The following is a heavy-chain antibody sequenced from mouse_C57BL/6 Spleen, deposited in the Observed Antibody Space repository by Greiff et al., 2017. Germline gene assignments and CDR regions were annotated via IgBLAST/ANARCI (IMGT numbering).Heavy chain of an antibody. CDR3: ATSQGPDHLFDY. V-gene: IGHV1-64*01. CDR2: IHPNSGST. Sequence: QVQLQQPGAELVKPGASVKLSCKASGYTFTSYWMHWVKQRPGQGLEWIGMIHPNSGSTNYNEKFKSKATLTVDKSSSTAYMKLSSLTSEDSAVYYCATSQGPDHLFDYWGQGTTLTVSS. CDR1: GYTFTSYW. J-gene: IGHJ2*01.